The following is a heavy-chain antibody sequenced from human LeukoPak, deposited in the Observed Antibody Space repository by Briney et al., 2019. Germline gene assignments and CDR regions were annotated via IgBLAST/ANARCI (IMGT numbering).Heavy chain of an antibody. CDR3: ARERCSSTSCHGISGFRY. D-gene: IGHD2-2*01. J-gene: IGHJ4*02. CDR2: INHSGST. V-gene: IGHV4-34*01. Sequence: SETLSLTCAVYGGSFSGYYWGWIRQPPGKGLEWIGEINHSGSTNYNPSLKSRVTISVDTSKNQFSLKLSSVTAADTAVYYCARERCSSTSCHGISGFRYWGQGTLVTVSS. CDR1: GGSFSGYY.